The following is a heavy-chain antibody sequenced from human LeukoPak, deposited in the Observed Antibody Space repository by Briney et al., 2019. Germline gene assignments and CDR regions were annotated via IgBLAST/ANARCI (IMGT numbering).Heavy chain of an antibody. Sequence: ASVKVSCKAPGYTFTGYYMHWVRQAPGQGLEWMGRINPNSGGTNYAQKFQGRVTMTRDTSISTAYMELSRLRSDDTAVYYCARDDTEVSFDYWGQGTLVTVSS. CDR1: GYTFTGYY. CDR3: ARDDTEVSFDY. V-gene: IGHV1-2*06. J-gene: IGHJ4*02. CDR2: INPNSGGT.